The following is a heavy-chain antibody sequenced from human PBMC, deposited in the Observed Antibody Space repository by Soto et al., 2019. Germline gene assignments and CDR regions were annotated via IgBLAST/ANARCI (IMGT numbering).Heavy chain of an antibody. CDR2: INHSGST. CDR1: GGSFSGYY. D-gene: IGHD3-10*01. CDR3: ARGSLYGSGSYYNNGDYFDY. V-gene: IGHV4-34*01. Sequence: SETLSLTCAVYGGSFSGYYWSWIRQPPGKGLEWIGEINHSGSTNYNPSLKSRVTISVDTSKNQFSLKLSSVTAADTAVYYCARGSLYGSGSYYNNGDYFDYWGQGTLVTVSS. J-gene: IGHJ4*02.